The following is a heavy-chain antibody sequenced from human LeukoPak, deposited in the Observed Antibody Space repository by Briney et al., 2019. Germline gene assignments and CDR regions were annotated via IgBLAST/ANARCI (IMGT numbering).Heavy chain of an antibody. CDR1: GFTFSSYW. CDR2: INSDGSST. D-gene: IGHD2-15*01. Sequence: PGGSLRLSCAASGFTFSSYWMHWVRQAPGKGLVWVSRINSDGSSTSYADSVKGRFAISRDNAKNTLYLQKNSLRAEDTAVYYCARDSPYCSGGSCYWYYYGMDVWGQGTTVTVSS. J-gene: IGHJ6*02. CDR3: ARDSPYCSGGSCYWYYYGMDV. V-gene: IGHV3-74*01.